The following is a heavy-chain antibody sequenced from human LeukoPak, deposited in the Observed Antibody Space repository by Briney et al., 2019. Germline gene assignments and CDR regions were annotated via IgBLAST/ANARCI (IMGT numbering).Heavy chain of an antibody. CDR2: ISGSGGST. V-gene: IGHV3-23*01. CDR3: ARFGWDYDTIGLDDY. Sequence: PGGSLRLSCAASGFTFSSYAMSWVRQAPGKGLEWVSAISGSGGSTYYADSVKGRFTISRDNSKNTLYLQMNSLRAEDTAVYYCARFGWDYDTIGLDDYWGQGTLVTVSS. D-gene: IGHD3-22*01. CDR1: GFTFSSYA. J-gene: IGHJ4*02.